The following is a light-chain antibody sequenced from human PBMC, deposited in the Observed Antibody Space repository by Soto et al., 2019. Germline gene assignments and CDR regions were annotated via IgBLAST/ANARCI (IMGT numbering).Light chain of an antibody. V-gene: IGLV2-14*01. Sequence: QPVLTQPASVSGSPGQSITISCTGTSSDVGGYNYVSWYQQHPGKAPKLMIYEVSNRPSGVSNRFSGSKSGNTASLTISGLQAEDEADYYCSSYTSSRMVVFGGGTKLTVL. CDR2: EVS. CDR3: SSYTSSRMVV. J-gene: IGLJ2*01. CDR1: SSDVGGYNY.